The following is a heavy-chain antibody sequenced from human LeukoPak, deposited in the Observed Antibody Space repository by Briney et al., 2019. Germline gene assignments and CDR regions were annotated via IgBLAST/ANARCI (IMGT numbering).Heavy chain of an antibody. D-gene: IGHD1-7*01. CDR1: GFTFEDSA. J-gene: IGHJ4*02. V-gene: IGHV3-9*01. CDR2: ISWNSGST. CDR3: AKDIGFRTGTTAPDY. Sequence: PGRSLRLSCAVSGFTFEDSAMPWVRQAPGKGLEWVSGISWNSGSTGYADSVKGRFTIFRDNAKNSLYLQMNSLRPEDAALYYCAKDIGFRTGTTAPDYWGQGTLVTVSS.